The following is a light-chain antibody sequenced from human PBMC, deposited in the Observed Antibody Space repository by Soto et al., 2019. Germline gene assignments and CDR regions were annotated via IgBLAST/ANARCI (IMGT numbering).Light chain of an antibody. CDR2: EVS. J-gene: IGLJ1*01. Sequence: QSVLTQPASVSGSPGQSITISCTGTSSDVGSYNLVSWYQQHPGKAPKLMIYEVSKRPSGVSNRFSGSKSGNTASLTISGRQAEDEAAYYCCSYAGSSTLYVFGTGTKLTVL. CDR1: SSDVGSYNL. CDR3: CSYAGSSTLYV. V-gene: IGLV2-23*02.